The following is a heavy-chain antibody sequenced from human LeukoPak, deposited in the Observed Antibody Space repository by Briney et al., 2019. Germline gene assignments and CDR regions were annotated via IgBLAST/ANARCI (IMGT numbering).Heavy chain of an antibody. D-gene: IGHD2/OR15-2a*01. CDR3: ARVINRYVLMDV. CDR2: IATDGSDK. J-gene: IGHJ6*02. V-gene: IGHV3-7*04. Sequence: GGSLRLSCAASAFTFSRSWMNWVRQAPGRGLEWVASIATDGSDKYYVDSVKGRFTISRDNAKNSLYLQMNSLRAEDTAVYYCARVINRYVLMDVWGQGTTVTVSS. CDR1: AFTFSRSW.